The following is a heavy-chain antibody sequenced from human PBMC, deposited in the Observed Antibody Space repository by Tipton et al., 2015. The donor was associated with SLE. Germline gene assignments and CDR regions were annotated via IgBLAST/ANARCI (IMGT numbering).Heavy chain of an antibody. D-gene: IGHD6-19*01. CDR3: ARIGQWLIQGYFDL. J-gene: IGHJ2*01. V-gene: IGHV4-39*01. CDR2: IYYSGST. CDR1: GGSINTYY. Sequence: TLSLTCTFSGGSINTYYWGWIRQPPGKGLEWIGSIYYSGSTYYNPSLKSRVSISVGPSKNQFSLKLSSVTAADTAVHYCARIGQWLIQGYFDLWGRGTLVTVSS.